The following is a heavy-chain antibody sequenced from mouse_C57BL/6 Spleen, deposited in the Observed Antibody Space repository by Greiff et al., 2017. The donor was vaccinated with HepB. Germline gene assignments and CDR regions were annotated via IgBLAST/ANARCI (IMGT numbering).Heavy chain of an antibody. J-gene: IGHJ4*01. CDR1: GYAFSSYW. D-gene: IGHD2-5*01. CDR2: IYPGDGDI. CDR3: APYYSNYDAMDY. Sequence: VQLQQSGAELVKPGASVKISCKASGYAFSSYWMNWVHQGPGKGLEWVGHIYPGDGDINYNGKFKGKSTLTADNAYSTVYMKLSSLTSETSAVYVCAPYYSNYDAMDYWGQGTSGTVSS. V-gene: IGHV1-80*01.